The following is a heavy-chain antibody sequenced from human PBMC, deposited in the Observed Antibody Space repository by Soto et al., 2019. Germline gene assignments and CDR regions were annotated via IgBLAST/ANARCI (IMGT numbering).Heavy chain of an antibody. D-gene: IGHD1-26*01. CDR3: ARERGSYPHAFDI. V-gene: IGHV4-61*01. CDR1: GGSISSSSYY. CDR2: IYYSGST. J-gene: IGHJ3*02. Sequence: PSETLSLTCTVSGGSISSSSYYWSWIRQPPGKGLEWIGYIYYSGSTNYNPSLKSRVTISVDTSKNQFSLKLSSVTAADTAVYYCARERGSYPHAFDIWGQGTMVTVSS.